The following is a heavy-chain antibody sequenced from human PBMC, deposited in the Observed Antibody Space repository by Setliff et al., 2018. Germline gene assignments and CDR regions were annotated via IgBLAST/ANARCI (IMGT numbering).Heavy chain of an antibody. Sequence: ASVKVSCKASGYTFASSGISWVRQAPGQGLEWMGWISVYNGKTKYAQKFQGRVTMTTDTSTSTAYMELRSLRSDDTAVYYCARGDSSSWYPVTWGQGTLVTVSS. CDR3: ARGDSSSWYPVT. CDR1: GYTFASSG. CDR2: ISVYNGKT. D-gene: IGHD6-13*01. J-gene: IGHJ5*02. V-gene: IGHV1-18*01.